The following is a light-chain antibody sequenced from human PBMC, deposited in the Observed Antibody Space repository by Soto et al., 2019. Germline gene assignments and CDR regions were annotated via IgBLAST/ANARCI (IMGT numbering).Light chain of an antibody. Sequence: EIVMTHSPATLSVSPGERAALSCRASQSVSIKLAWYQQKPGQAPRPLIYDTSTRATGIPARFSGSGSGTEFTLTISSLQSEDFAVYYCQQYNNWPPITFGQGTRLEIK. CDR1: QSVSIK. J-gene: IGKJ5*01. CDR3: QQYNNWPPIT. CDR2: DTS. V-gene: IGKV3-15*01.